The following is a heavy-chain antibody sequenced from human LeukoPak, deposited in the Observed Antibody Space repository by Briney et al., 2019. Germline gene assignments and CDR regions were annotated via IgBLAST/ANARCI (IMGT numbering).Heavy chain of an antibody. D-gene: IGHD6-25*01. CDR2: ITSSSSPI. V-gene: IGHV3-21*01. J-gene: IGHJ6*04. CDR1: GFTFSSYS. CDR3: AREGQRLDYGMDV. Sequence: GGSLRLSCAASGFTFSSYSMNWDRLAPGQGQELVSTITSSSSPIYYADSVRGRFTISRDNAKNLVYLQMNSLRVEDTAVYYCAREGQRLDYGMDVWGKGTTVTVSS.